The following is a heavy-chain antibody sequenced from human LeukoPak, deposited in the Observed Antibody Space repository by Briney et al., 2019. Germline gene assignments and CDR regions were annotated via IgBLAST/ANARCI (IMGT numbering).Heavy chain of an antibody. Sequence: GGSLRLSCAASGFTFSSYSMNWVHQAPGKGLEWVSSISSSSSYIYYADSVKGRFTISRDNAKNSLYLQMNSLRTEDTAVYYCARGRGSWYGVYFDYWGQGTLVTVSS. J-gene: IGHJ4*02. CDR1: GFTFSSYS. V-gene: IGHV3-21*01. CDR2: ISSSSSYI. D-gene: IGHD6-13*01. CDR3: ARGRGSWYGVYFDY.